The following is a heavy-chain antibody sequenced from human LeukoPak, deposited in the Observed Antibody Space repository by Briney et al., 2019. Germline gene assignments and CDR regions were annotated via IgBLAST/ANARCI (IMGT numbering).Heavy chain of an antibody. J-gene: IGHJ4*02. V-gene: IGHV3-11*01. CDR3: ARESSGWYYFDY. CDR2: ISSSGGTI. CDR1: GFTLSDYY. Sequence: TGGSLRLSCAASGFTLSDYYMSWIRQAPGKGLEWVSYISSSGGTIYYADSVKGRFTISRDNAKNSLYLQMNSLRAEDTAVYYCARESSGWYYFDYWGQGTLVTVSS. D-gene: IGHD6-19*01.